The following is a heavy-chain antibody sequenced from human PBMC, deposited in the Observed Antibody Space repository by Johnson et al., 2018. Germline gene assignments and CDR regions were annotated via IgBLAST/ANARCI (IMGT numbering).Heavy chain of an antibody. V-gene: IGHV3-23*04. Sequence: VQLVESGGGLVQPGGSLRLSCAASGFTFTNYAMSWVRQAPGKGLEWVSDINWRGTTYYADSVKGRFTISRDTAQNTVYLQMNSLRVEDTAMYYCARRLLWFGEFSSYSYYGMDVWGQGTTVTVSS. D-gene: IGHD3-10*01. CDR1: GFTFTNYA. CDR2: INWRGTT. J-gene: IGHJ6*02. CDR3: ARRLLWFGEFSSYSYYGMDV.